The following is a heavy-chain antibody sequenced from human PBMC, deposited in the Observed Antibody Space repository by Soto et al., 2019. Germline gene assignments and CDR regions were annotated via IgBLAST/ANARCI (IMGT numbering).Heavy chain of an antibody. D-gene: IGHD3-22*01. CDR3: ARQYYYDSSGYYPHDY. CDR2: ISYDGSNK. J-gene: IGHJ4*02. V-gene: IGHV3-30-3*01. CDR1: GFTFSSYA. Sequence: GGSLRLSCAASGFTFSSYAMHWVRQAPGKGLEWVAVISYDGSNKYYADSVKGRFTISRDNSKNTLYLQMNSLRAEDTAVYYCARQYYYDSSGYYPHDYWGQGTLVTVSS.